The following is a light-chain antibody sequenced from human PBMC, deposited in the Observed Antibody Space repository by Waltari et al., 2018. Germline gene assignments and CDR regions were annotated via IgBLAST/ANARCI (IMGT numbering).Light chain of an antibody. CDR1: QSVNDY. CDR3: QQRSNWPLT. J-gene: IGKJ4*01. CDR2: DAS. Sequence: EVVLTQSPATLSLSPGERATLSCRASQSVNDYLAWYQQKPGQAPRLLMYDASNRATGIPARFSGGGAGTDFTLTISSLGSEDFAVYYCQQRSNWPLTFGGGTKVEIK. V-gene: IGKV3-11*01.